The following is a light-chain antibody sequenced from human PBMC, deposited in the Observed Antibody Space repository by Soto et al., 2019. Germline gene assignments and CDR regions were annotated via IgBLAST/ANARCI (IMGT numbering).Light chain of an antibody. CDR2: SAS. J-gene: IGKJ1*01. Sequence: EIVMTQSPATLSVSPGERATLSCRASQSVSTYLAWYQPKPGQAHRLLIYSASTRATGIPARFSGGGSGTEFTLTISSLQSEDVAVDICQQYNDGPPRWTFGQGTKVEIK. CDR3: QQYNDGPPRWT. CDR1: QSVSTY. V-gene: IGKV3-15*01.